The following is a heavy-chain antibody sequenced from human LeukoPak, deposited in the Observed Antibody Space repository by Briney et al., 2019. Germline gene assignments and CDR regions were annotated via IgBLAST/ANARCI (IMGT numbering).Heavy chain of an antibody. V-gene: IGHV4-59*01. D-gene: IGHD3-22*01. CDR1: GDLISTYY. J-gene: IGHJ4*02. CDR3: ARASIRYYDSSAYSH. CDR2: VYYTGST. Sequence: ASETLSLTCTVSGDLISTYYWSWIRQPPGKGLEWIGYVYYTGSTNYNPSLKGRVTISVDTSKNQFFLKLSSVTAADTAMYYCARASIRYYDSSAYSHWGQGALVTVSS.